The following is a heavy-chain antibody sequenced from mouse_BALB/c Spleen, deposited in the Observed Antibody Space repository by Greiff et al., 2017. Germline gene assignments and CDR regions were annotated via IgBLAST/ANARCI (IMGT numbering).Heavy chain of an antibody. Sequence: EVKLVESGGGLVKPGGSLKLSCAASGFTFSSYTMSWVRQTPEKRLEWVATISSGGSYTYYPDSVKGRFTISRDNAKNTLYLQMSSLKSEDTAMYYCTRVSSGNYYFDVWGAGTTVTVSS. V-gene: IGHV5-6-4*01. CDR3: TRVSSGNYYFDV. J-gene: IGHJ1*01. CDR1: GFTFSSYT. D-gene: IGHD2-1*01. CDR2: ISSGGSYT.